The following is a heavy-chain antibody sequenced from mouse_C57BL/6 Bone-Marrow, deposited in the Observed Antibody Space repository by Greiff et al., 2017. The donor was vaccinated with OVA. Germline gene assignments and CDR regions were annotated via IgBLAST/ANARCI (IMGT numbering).Heavy chain of an antibody. CDR2: ISYDGSN. Sequence: VQLKESGPGLVKPSQSLSLTCSVTGYSITSGYYWNWIRQFPGNKLEWMGYISYDGSNNYNPSLKNRISITRDTSKNQFFLKLNSVTTEDTATYYCARARSWDPYAMDYWGQGTSVTVSS. V-gene: IGHV3-6*01. CDR1: GYSITSGYY. J-gene: IGHJ4*01. D-gene: IGHD4-1*01. CDR3: ARARSWDPYAMDY.